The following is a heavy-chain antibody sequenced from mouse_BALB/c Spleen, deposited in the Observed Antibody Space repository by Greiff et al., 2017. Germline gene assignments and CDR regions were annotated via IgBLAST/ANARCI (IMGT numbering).Heavy chain of an antibody. CDR1: GYPFTNYW. Sequence: QVQLQQSGAELVRPGTSVKISCKASGYPFTNYWLGWVKQRPGHGLEWIGDIYPGGGYTNYNEKFKGKATLTADTSSSTAYMQLSSLTSEDSAVYFCARKGYDGYFDGWGAGTTVTVSS. CDR3: ARKGYDGYFDG. CDR2: IYPGGGYT. J-gene: IGHJ1*01. V-gene: IGHV1-63*02. D-gene: IGHD2-14*01.